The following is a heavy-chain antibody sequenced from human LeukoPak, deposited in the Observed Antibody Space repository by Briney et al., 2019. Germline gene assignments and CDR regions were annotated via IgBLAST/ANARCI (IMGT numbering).Heavy chain of an antibody. D-gene: IGHD6-6*01. Sequence: SVKVSCKASGGTFSSYAISWVRQAPGQGLEWMGGIIPIFGTAHYAQKFQGRVTITADESTSTAYMELSSLRSEDTAVYYCARGLHSSSLKFDYWGQGTLVTVSS. CDR3: ARGLHSSSLKFDY. J-gene: IGHJ4*02. CDR1: GGTFSSYA. CDR2: IIPIFGTA. V-gene: IGHV1-69*13.